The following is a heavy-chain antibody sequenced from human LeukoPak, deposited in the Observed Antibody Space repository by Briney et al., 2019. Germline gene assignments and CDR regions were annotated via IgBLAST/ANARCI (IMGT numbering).Heavy chain of an antibody. D-gene: IGHD6-19*01. V-gene: IGHV3-64*01. J-gene: IGHJ4*02. CDR2: ISSNGGST. Sequence: GGSLRLSCAASGFTFSSYAMHWVRQAPGKGLEYVSAISSNGGSTYYANSVKGRFTISRDNSKNTLYLQMGSLRAEDMAVYYCARGGIAVAGYYFDYWGQGTLVTVSS. CDR1: GFTFSSYA. CDR3: ARGGIAVAGYYFDY.